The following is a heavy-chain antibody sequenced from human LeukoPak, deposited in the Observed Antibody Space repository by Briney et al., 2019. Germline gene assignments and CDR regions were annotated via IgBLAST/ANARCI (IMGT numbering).Heavy chain of an antibody. CDR1: GFTFSSYG. J-gene: IGHJ4*02. V-gene: IGHV3-30*03. CDR3: ASHWAQQRVSDY. CDR2: ISYDGSNK. Sequence: GRSLRLSCAASGFTFSSYGMHWVRQAPGKGLEWVAVISYDGSNKYYADSVKGRFTISRDNSKNTLYLQMNSLRAEDTAVYYCASHWAQQRVSDYWGQGTLVTVSS. D-gene: IGHD6-13*01.